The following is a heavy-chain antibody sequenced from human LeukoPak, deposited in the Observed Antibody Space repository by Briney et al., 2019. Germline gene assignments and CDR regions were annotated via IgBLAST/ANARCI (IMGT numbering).Heavy chain of an antibody. D-gene: IGHD1-1*01. CDR2: IYYSGST. V-gene: IGHV4-59*01. J-gene: IGHJ4*02. Sequence: SETLSLTCTVSGGSISSYYWSWIRQPPGKGLEWIGYIYYSGSTNYNPSLKSRVTISVDTSKNQFSLKLSSVTAADTAVYYCAREFGTSGGDYFDYWGQGTLVTVSS. CDR1: GGSISSYY. CDR3: AREFGTSGGDYFDY.